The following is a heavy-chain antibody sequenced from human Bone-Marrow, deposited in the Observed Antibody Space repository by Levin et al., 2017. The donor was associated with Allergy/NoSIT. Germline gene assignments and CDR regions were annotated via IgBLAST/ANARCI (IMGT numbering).Heavy chain of an antibody. Sequence: SETLSLTCTVSGGSISSGDYYWSWIRQPPGKGLEWIGYIYYSGSTYYNPSLKSRVTISVDTSKNQFSLKLSSVTAADTAVYYCARGSDYDSSGYYVPDPPSFDYWGQGTLVTVSS. V-gene: IGHV4-30-4*01. CDR1: GGSISSGDYY. J-gene: IGHJ4*02. CDR3: ARGSDYDSSGYYVPDPPSFDY. D-gene: IGHD3-22*01. CDR2: IYYSGST.